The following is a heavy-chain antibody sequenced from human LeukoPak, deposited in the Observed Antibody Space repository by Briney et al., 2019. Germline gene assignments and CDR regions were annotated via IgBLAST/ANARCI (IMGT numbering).Heavy chain of an antibody. Sequence: PSETLSLTCTVSGGSITSYYWSWIRQPPGKGLEWIGYIYYSGSTNYNPSLKSRVTISVDTSKNQFSLKLSSVTAADTAVYYCARVYYSSSYDYWYFDLWGRGTLVTVSS. CDR2: IYYSGST. CDR3: ARVYYSSSYDYWYFDL. CDR1: GGSITSYY. V-gene: IGHV4-59*01. D-gene: IGHD6-13*01. J-gene: IGHJ2*01.